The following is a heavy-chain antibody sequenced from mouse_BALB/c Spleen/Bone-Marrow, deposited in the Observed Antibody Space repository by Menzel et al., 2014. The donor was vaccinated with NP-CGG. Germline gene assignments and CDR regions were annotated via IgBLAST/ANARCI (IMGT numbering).Heavy chain of an antibody. V-gene: IGHV1S81*02. D-gene: IGHD2-13*01. J-gene: IGHJ4*01. CDR2: INPSNSRT. CDR1: GYTFTSYW. Sequence: VQLVESGAELVKPGTSVKLSCKTSGYTFTSYWMHWVKQRPGQGLEWIGEINPSNSRTNYNEKFKNKATLTVDKSSSTAYMQLSSLTSEDSAVYFCARTYGDSPYFYGMDYWGQGTSVTVSS. CDR3: ARTYGDSPYFYGMDY.